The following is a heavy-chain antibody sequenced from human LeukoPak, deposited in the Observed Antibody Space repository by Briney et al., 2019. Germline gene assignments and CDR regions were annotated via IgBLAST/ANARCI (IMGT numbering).Heavy chain of an antibody. Sequence: GGSLRLSCAASGFTFSSYSMNWVPQAPGKGLEWVSSISSSSSYIYYADSVKGRFTISRDNAKNSLYLQMNSLRAEDTAVYYCARGLVVVPAAMSDYWGQGTLVTVSS. J-gene: IGHJ4*02. CDR1: GFTFSSYS. V-gene: IGHV3-21*01. CDR2: ISSSSSYI. CDR3: ARGLVVVPAAMSDY. D-gene: IGHD2-2*01.